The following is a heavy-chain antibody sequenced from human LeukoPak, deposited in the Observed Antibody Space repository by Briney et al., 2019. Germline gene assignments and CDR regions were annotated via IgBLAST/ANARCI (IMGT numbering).Heavy chain of an antibody. CDR3: AKLPLPSGIAVAGTFVY. V-gene: IGHV3-11*01. J-gene: IGHJ4*02. D-gene: IGHD6-19*01. CDR2: ISTSGSTT. Sequence: GGFLRLSCAASGITFRDYWMSWIRQAPGKGLEWVSCISTSGSTTYYADSVKGRFTISRDNAKSSLYLQMNSLRAEDTAVYYCAKLPLPSGIAVAGTFVYWGQGTLVTVSS. CDR1: GITFRDYW.